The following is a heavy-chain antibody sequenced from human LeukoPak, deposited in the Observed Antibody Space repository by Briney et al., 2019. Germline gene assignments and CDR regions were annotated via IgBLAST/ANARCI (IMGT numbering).Heavy chain of an antibody. CDR3: LYSGSYY. CDR1: GFTFSSYA. Sequence: QPGRSLRLSCAASGFTFSSYAMHWVRQAPGKGLEWVAVISYDGSNKYYADSVKGRFTISRDNSKNTLYLQMNSLRAEDTAVYYCLYSGSYYWGQGTLVTVSS. D-gene: IGHD1-26*01. V-gene: IGHV3-30*01. J-gene: IGHJ4*02. CDR2: ISYDGSNK.